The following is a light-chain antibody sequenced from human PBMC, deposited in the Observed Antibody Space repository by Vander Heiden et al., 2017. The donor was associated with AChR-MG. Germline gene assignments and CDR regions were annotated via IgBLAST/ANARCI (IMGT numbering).Light chain of an antibody. Sequence: QSVLTQPSPLSASPGSSASLTCTLHSGLNVGTYRIHWYQQKQGSPPQYLLNYKSGSAKQQGSGVPSRFSGSKGASANAGILLISGLQSEDEAGYYCVIWHCGAWVFGGGTKLTVL. V-gene: IGLV5-45*02. CDR1: SGLNVGTYR. CDR3: VIWHCGAWV. J-gene: IGLJ3*02. CDR2: YKSGSAK.